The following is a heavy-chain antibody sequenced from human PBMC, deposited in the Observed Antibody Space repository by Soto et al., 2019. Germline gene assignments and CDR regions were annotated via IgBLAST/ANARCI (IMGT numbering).Heavy chain of an antibody. Sequence: QVQVVQSGDEVKETGASVRVSCKTSGYSFTAYGISWVRQAPGQGLEWIGWISCYNGKTKYTQKVQGRVTITTDTSTSKAYMEVRSLRSDDTAIYYCARDAPPPELRFLEWHNYDYNGMDVWGQGTTVTVSS. J-gene: IGHJ6*02. D-gene: IGHD3-3*01. CDR1: GYSFTAYG. CDR3: ARDAPPPELRFLEWHNYDYNGMDV. CDR2: ISCYNGKT. V-gene: IGHV1-18*01.